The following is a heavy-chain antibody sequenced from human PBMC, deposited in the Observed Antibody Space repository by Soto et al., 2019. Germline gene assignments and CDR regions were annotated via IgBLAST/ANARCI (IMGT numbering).Heavy chain of an antibody. CDR1: GYTLTELS. CDR2: FDPEDGET. V-gene: IGHV1-24*01. CDR3: ATVPMVRGVIITFPL. D-gene: IGHD3-10*01. Sequence: ASVKVSCKVSGYTLTELSMHWVRQAPGKGLEWMGGFDPEDGETIYAQKFQGRVTMTEDTSTDTAYMELSSLRSEDTAVYYCATVPMVRGVIITFPLWGQGTLVTVSS. J-gene: IGHJ4*02.